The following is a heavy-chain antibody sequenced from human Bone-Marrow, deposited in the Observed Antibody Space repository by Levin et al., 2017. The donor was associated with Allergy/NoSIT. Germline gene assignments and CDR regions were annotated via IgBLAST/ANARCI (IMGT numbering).Heavy chain of an antibody. V-gene: IGHV3-23*01. CDR1: GFTFSTYA. CDR2: ISATGSST. Sequence: GESLKISCAASGFTFSTYAMSWVRQAPGKGLEWVSGISATGSSTSYADSVKGRFTISRDNSKNTLFLQLNSLRAEDTAVYYCARSSPRIFSMVSYYYYYMDVWGKGTTVTVSS. CDR3: ARSSPRIFSMVSYYYYYMDV. D-gene: IGHD3-3*02. J-gene: IGHJ6*03.